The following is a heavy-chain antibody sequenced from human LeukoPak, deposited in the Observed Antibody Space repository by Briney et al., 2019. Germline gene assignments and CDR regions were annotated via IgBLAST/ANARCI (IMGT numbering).Heavy chain of an antibody. J-gene: IGHJ4*02. CDR1: GYTFTGYY. D-gene: IGHD3-22*01. CDR2: INPNSGNT. CDR3: ARTPYDSSGYYSDY. V-gene: IGHV1-8*03. Sequence: ASVKVSCKASGYTFTGYYMHWVRQAPGQGLEWMGWINPNSGNTGYAQKFQGRVTITRNTSISTAYMELSSLRSEDTAVYYCARTPYDSSGYYSDYWGQGTLVTVSS.